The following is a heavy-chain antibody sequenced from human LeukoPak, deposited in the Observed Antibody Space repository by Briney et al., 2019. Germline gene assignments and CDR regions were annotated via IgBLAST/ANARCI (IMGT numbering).Heavy chain of an antibody. J-gene: IGHJ6*02. V-gene: IGHV3-30*04. D-gene: IGHD3-3*01. CDR1: GFTFNNYA. Sequence: PGGSLRLSCAASGFTFNNYAMHWVRQAPGKGLEWVAVISYDGSNKYYADSVKGRFTISRDNSKNTLYLQMNSLRAEDTAVYYCARELGRFYYGMDVWGQGTTVTVSS. CDR2: ISYDGSNK. CDR3: ARELGRFYYGMDV.